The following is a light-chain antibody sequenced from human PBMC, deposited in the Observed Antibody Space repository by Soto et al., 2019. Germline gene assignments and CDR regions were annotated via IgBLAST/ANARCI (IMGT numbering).Light chain of an antibody. V-gene: IGKV1-39*01. CDR3: HQTYDVPTWT. J-gene: IGKJ1*01. Sequence: DNQMTQSPSSLSASVGDRVTITCRASPYISRHLTWYQHKTGKAPKLLIYAASTLVSGVPSRFSGSGSGTDFTLTISSRQPEDIATYYCHQTYDVPTWTFGQGTKVEIK. CDR2: AAS. CDR1: PYISRH.